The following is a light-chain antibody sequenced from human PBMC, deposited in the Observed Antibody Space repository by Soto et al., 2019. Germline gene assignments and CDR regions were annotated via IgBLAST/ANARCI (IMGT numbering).Light chain of an antibody. Sequence: QSALTQPPSASGSPGQSVTISCTGTSSDVGGYNYASWYQQHPGKAPTLMIYEVSKRPSGVPDRFSGSKSGNTASLTVSGLQAEDEADYYCSSYAGSKGVFGGGTKVTVL. V-gene: IGLV2-8*01. CDR1: SSDVGGYNY. J-gene: IGLJ2*01. CDR2: EVS. CDR3: SSYAGSKGV.